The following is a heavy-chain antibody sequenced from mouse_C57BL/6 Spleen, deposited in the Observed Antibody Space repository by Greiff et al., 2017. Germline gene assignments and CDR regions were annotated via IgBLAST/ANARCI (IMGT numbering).Heavy chain of an antibody. CDR1: GYTFTDYN. V-gene: IGHV1-22*01. Sequence: EVKLMESGPELVKPGASVKMSCKASGYTFTDYNMHWVKQSHGKSLEGIGYINPNNGGTSYNQKFKGKATLTVNKSSSTAYMELRSLTSEDSAVYYCAGGWLREYYFDYWGQGTTLTVSS. D-gene: IGHD2-2*01. CDR3: AGGWLREYYFDY. CDR2: INPNNGGT. J-gene: IGHJ2*01.